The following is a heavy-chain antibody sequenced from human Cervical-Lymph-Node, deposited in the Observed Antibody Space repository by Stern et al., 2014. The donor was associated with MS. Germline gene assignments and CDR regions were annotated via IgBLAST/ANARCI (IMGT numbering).Heavy chain of an antibody. CDR3: ARDLADYRYYFDS. CDR1: GYTFTGYY. CDR2: INPATGAT. V-gene: IGHV1-2*02. Sequence: QMQLVQSGTDVKKPGASAKVSCEASGYTFTGYYIHWVRQAPGQGLEWMGWINPATGATTYAQNFQGRVTMTRDTSISTAYMVLTRLSSDDTAVYYCARDLADYRYYFDSWGQGTLVTVS. D-gene: IGHD4-11*01. J-gene: IGHJ4*02.